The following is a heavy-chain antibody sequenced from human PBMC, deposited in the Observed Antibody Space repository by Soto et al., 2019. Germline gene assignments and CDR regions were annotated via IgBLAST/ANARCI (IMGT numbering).Heavy chain of an antibody. CDR1: GYSFSTYA. Sequence: QLQLMQSGGEAKNPGASVKVSCEASGYSFSTYAISWLRQAPGQGLEWMGLITPNNGYTNYAQKFQGRLRLTTDIPSSTAYRELTSLRYDNTAMYYCATAYDSGFDPWGQGNLVSVS. V-gene: IGHV1-18*01. J-gene: IGHJ5*02. CDR2: ITPNNGYT. D-gene: IGHD3-3*01. CDR3: ATAYDSGFDP.